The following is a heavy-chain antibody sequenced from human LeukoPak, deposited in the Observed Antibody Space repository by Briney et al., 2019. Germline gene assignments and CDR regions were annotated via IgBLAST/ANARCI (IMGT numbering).Heavy chain of an antibody. Sequence: GGSLRLSCAASGFTFSIAWMSWVRQAPGKGLEWVGRIKSKTDGGTTDYAAPVKGRFTISRDDLKNTLHLQMNSLKTEDTAVYYCGTDERDFFDHCGQGTLVTVSS. D-gene: IGHD2/OR15-2a*01. CDR1: GFTFSIAW. CDR2: IKSKTDGGTT. CDR3: GTDERDFFDH. V-gene: IGHV3-15*01. J-gene: IGHJ4*02.